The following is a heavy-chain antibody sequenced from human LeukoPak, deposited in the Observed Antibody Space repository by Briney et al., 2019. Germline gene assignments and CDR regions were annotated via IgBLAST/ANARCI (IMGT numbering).Heavy chain of an antibody. CDR1: GFTVSSNY. V-gene: IGHV3-66*01. Sequence: HPGGSLRLSCAASGFTVSSNYMGWVRQAPGKGLEWVSVLYSGGNTYYADSVKGRFTISRDNSKNTLYLQMNSLRAEDTAVYYCATSPATGNIYFDLWGRGTLVTVSS. J-gene: IGHJ2*01. CDR3: ATSPATGNIYFDL. CDR2: LYSGGNT. D-gene: IGHD6-13*01.